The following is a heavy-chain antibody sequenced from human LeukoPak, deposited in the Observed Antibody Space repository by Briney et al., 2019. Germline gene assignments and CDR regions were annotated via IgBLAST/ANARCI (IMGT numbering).Heavy chain of an antibody. CDR1: GYSIANTYY. J-gene: IGHJ1*01. V-gene: IGHV4-38-2*01. D-gene: IGHD6-19*01. Sequence: SETLSLTCSVSGYSIANTYYWAWIRQSPGKGLEWIGSIHHSGSRFERGSTHYNPSLRSRVTVSADTSKNQFSLTLSGVTAADTAVYFCVRNVSGGFFNDWSPGTLVTVSS. CDR2: IHHSGSRFERGST. CDR3: VRNVSGGFFND.